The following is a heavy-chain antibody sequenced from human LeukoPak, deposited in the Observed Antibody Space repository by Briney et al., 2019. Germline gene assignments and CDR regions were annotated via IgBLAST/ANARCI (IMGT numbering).Heavy chain of an antibody. V-gene: IGHV3-48*01. CDR2: ISSSSSTI. Sequence: GGSLRLSCAASGFTFSSYSMNWVRQAPGRGLEWVSYISSSSSTIYYADSVKGRFTISRDNSKNTLFLQMNSLRVEDTAVYYCAKDARRTSGWYFFDYWGQGTLVTVSS. CDR1: GFTFSSYS. D-gene: IGHD6-19*01. J-gene: IGHJ4*02. CDR3: AKDARRTSGWYFFDY.